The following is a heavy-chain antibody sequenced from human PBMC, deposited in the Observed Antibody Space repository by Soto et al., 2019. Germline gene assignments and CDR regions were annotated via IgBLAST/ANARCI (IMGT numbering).Heavy chain of an antibody. D-gene: IGHD6-25*01. CDR2: ISPNSGAT. CDR3: VREMWTRSGPQNFFDY. V-gene: IGHV1-18*01. Sequence: QVQLVQSEGELRQPGASVTVSCRASGYTFTSYGIIWVRQAPGQGLDRMGYISPNSGATTYAQNLQGRLTLTTDTFTSTAYMALRRLSSDDTAIYYCVREMWTRSGPQNFFDYWGLGALVTVSS. J-gene: IGHJ4*02. CDR1: GYTFTSYG.